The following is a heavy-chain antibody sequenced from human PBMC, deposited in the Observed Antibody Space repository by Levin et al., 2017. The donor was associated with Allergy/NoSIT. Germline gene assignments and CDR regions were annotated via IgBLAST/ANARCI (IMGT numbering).Heavy chain of an antibody. CDR2: IYYSGST. CDR3: ARHRTTGTTDY. J-gene: IGHJ4*02. V-gene: IGHV4-59*08. Sequence: SGGSLRLSCTVSGGSISSYYWSWIRQPPGKGLEWIGYIYYSGSTNYNPSLKSRVTISVDTSKNQFSLKLSSVTAADTAVYYCARHRTTGTTDYWGQGTLVTVSS. CDR1: GGSISSYY. D-gene: IGHD1-1*01.